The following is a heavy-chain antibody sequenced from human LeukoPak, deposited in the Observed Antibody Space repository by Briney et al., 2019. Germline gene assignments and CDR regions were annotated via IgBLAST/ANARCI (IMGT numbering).Heavy chain of an antibody. CDR1: GDTFSSYA. CDR3: ARVSRVGAIYYGMDV. D-gene: IGHD1-26*01. V-gene: IGHV1-69*04. J-gene: IGHJ6*02. CDR2: IIPILGIA. Sequence: GASVKVSCKASGDTFSSYAISWVRQAPGQGLEWMGRIIPILGIANYAQKFQGRVTITADKSTSTAYMELSSLRSDDTAVYYCARVSRVGAIYYGMDVWGQGTTVTVSS.